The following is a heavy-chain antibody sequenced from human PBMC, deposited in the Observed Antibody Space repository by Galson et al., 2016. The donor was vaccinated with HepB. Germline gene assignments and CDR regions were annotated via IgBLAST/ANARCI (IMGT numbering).Heavy chain of an antibody. Sequence: SLRLSCAGSGFSFSSYGMYWVRQAPGRGLEWVAIMWHDGSNEYYRDSVKGRFTMSRDNSKNTLYLQMDSLRAEDTAVYYCARRAYGIDAYHFDYWGQGALVTVSS. D-gene: IGHD4-17*01. CDR3: ARRAYGIDAYHFDY. CDR1: GFSFSSYG. CDR2: MWHDGSNE. J-gene: IGHJ4*02. V-gene: IGHV3-33*07.